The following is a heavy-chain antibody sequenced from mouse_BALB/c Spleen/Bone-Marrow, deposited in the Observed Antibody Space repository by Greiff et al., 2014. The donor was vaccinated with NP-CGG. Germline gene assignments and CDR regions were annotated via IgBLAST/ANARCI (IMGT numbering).Heavy chain of an antibody. CDR1: GYSFTGYF. J-gene: IGHJ4*01. D-gene: IGHD2-3*01. CDR2: INPFNGDT. CDR3: GRWGDGYYYAMDY. V-gene: IGHV1-37*01. Sequence: EVQPQQSGPDLVKPGASVKLSCKASGYSFTGYFLNWVRQSHGKSLEWIGRINPFNGDTFYNQKFKGKATLTVDKSSTTAHMELLSLTSEDSAVYYCGRWGDGYYYAMDYWGQGTSVTVSS.